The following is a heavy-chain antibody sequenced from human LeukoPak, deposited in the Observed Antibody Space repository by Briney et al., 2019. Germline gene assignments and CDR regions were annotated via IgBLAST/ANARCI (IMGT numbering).Heavy chain of an antibody. CDR3: ARLPQPYCSGGSCYVDY. V-gene: IGHV3-48*03. CDR1: GFTFSSYE. Sequence: GGSLRLSCAASGFTFSSYEMNWVRQAPGKGLEWVSYISSSGSTIYYADSVKGRFTISRDNAKKSLYLQMNSLRAEDTAVYYCARLPQPYCSGGSCYVDYWGQGTLVTVSS. D-gene: IGHD2-15*01. CDR2: ISSSGSTI. J-gene: IGHJ4*02.